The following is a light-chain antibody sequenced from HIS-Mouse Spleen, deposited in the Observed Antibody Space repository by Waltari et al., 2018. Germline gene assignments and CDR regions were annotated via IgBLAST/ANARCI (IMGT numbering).Light chain of an antibody. CDR3: QQYYSTPYT. V-gene: IGKV4-1*01. CDR1: QSVLYSSNNKNH. J-gene: IGKJ2*01. CDR2: WAS. Sequence: DIVMTQSPDSLAVSLGERATINCKSSQSVLYSSNNKNHLAWYQQKPGQPPKLLIYWASTRESGVPDRFSGSGFGTDFTLTISSLQAEDVAVYYCQQYYSTPYTFGQGTKLEIK.